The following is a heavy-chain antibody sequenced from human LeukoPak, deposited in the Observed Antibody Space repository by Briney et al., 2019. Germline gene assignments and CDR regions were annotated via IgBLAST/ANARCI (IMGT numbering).Heavy chain of an antibody. Sequence: PSETLSLTCAVYGGSFSGYYWSWIRQPPGKGLGWIGEINHSGSTNYNPSLKSRVTISVDTSKNQFSLKLSSVTAADTAVYYCARSRGRSLGLWGQGTLVTVSS. CDR1: GGSFSGYY. CDR3: ARSRGRSLGL. D-gene: IGHD5-24*01. J-gene: IGHJ4*02. V-gene: IGHV4-34*01. CDR2: INHSGST.